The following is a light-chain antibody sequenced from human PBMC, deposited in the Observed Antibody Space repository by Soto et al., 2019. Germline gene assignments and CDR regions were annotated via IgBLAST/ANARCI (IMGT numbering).Light chain of an antibody. Sequence: DIQMTQSPSTLSASVGDRVTITCRASQSISTWLAWYQQKPGKAPKLLIYKASSLESGVPSRFIGSASGTEFTLTISSLQPDDFAIYYCQQYNSYVWTFGQGTKVEIK. CDR1: QSISTW. CDR2: KAS. J-gene: IGKJ1*01. V-gene: IGKV1-5*03. CDR3: QQYNSYVWT.